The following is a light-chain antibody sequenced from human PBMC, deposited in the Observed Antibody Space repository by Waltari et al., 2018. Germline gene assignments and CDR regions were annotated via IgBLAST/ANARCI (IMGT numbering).Light chain of an antibody. CDR2: EVN. Sequence: QSALTQPPSASGSPGQSVTISCTGTSSDVGGYNYVSWYQQHPGKAPKLMIYEVNKRPSGVPGRCSGSKSGNAASLTVSGLQADDDADYFCSSYAGNNNVVFGGGTKLTVL. CDR3: SSYAGNNNVV. J-gene: IGLJ2*01. CDR1: SSDVGGYNY. V-gene: IGLV2-8*01.